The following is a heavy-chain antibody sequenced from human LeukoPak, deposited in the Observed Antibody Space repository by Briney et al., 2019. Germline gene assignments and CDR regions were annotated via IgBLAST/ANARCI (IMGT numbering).Heavy chain of an antibody. Sequence: PGGSLRLSCAASGFTVSSNYMSWVRQAPGKGLEWVSVIYSGGSTYYADSVKGRFTISRDNSKNTLYLQMNSLRAEDTAVYYCATRVGSSHSRYYGMDVWDQGTTVTVSS. CDR2: IYSGGST. J-gene: IGHJ6*02. V-gene: IGHV3-53*01. CDR3: ATRVGSSHSRYYGMDV. CDR1: GFTVSSNY. D-gene: IGHD6-13*01.